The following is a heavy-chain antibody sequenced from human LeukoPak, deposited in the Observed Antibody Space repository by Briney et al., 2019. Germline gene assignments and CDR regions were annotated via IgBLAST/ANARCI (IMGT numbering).Heavy chain of an antibody. J-gene: IGHJ4*02. CDR1: GFTFSRYA. V-gene: IGHV3-23*01. D-gene: IGHD4-17*01. Sequence: GGSLRLSCAASGFTFSRYAMSWVRQAPGKGLEWVSAISGSGGSIYYADSVKGRFTISRDNSKNTLYLQMNSLRAEDTAVYYCAKDRTTVTNSFWGQGTLVTVSS. CDR3: AKDRTTVTNSF. CDR2: ISGSGGSI.